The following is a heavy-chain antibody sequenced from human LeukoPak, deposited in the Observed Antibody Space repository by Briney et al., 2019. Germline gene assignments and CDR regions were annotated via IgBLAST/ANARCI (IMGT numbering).Heavy chain of an antibody. CDR2: IYYSGST. J-gene: IGHJ6*02. Sequence: SETLSLTCSVSGASISSTSYYWGWIRRPPGKGLEWIGYIYYSGSTNYNPSLKSRVTISVDTSKNQFSLKLSSVTAADTAVYYCARASTTTFHYYYYYGMDVWGQGTTVTVSS. CDR3: ARASTTTFHYYYYYGMDV. CDR1: GASISSTSYY. D-gene: IGHD4-17*01. V-gene: IGHV4-61*05.